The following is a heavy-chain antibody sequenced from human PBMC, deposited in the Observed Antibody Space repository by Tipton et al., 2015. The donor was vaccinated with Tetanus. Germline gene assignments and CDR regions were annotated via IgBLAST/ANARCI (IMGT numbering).Heavy chain of an antibody. V-gene: IGHV1-2*02. CDR3: ARDRGDYIYYGMDV. J-gene: IGHJ6*02. Sequence: HLVQSGAEMKKPGASVKVSCEASGYTFTGYYIYWVRQAPGQGLEWMGWIDPNSGGTVYAQKFQGRVTMTRDPSISTAYMELRSLRSDDTAVYYCARDRGDYIYYGMDVWGPGTTVTVS. D-gene: IGHD3-22*01. CDR2: IDPNSGGT. CDR1: GYTFTGYY.